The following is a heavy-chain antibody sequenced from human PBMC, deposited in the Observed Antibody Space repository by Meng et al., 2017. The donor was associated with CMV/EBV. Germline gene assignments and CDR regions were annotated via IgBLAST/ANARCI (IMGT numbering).Heavy chain of an antibody. Sequence: GGSLRLSCAASGFTVSSNYMGWVRQAPGKGLEWVSVIYSGGSTYYADSVKGRFTTYRDNYKNALYRQMNRLTAEDTAVYYCARDYSAQGYGMDVWGQGTTVTVSS. CDR1: GFTVSSNY. V-gene: IGHV3-53*01. CDR3: ARDYSAQGYGMDV. D-gene: IGHD6-13*01. J-gene: IGHJ6*02. CDR2: IYSGGST.